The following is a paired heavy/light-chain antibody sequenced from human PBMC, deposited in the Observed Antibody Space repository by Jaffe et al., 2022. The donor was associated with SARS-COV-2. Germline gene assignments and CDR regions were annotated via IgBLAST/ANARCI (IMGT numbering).Light chain of an antibody. Sequence: QSVLTQPPSASGTPGQRVTISCSGSTSNIGTNHVYWYQQLPGAAPKLLIYKSTHRPSGVPDRISGSKSGTSASLAISGLRSEDEADYYCAAWDGSLRGVLFGGGTKLTVL. J-gene: IGLJ3*02. CDR3: AAWDGSLRGVL. CDR2: KST. V-gene: IGLV1-47*01. CDR1: TSNIGTNH.
Heavy chain of an antibody. J-gene: IGHJ5*02. Sequence: QITLKESGPTLVRPTQTLTLTCTVSGFSLSSSGVAVGWIRQPPGKALEWLALIYWDDEKRHSPSLKSRLTITKDTSKNQVVLTMTNMDPVDTATYYCARSYDDTGGYTFDPWGQGTLVTVSS. CDR3: ARSYDDTGGYTFDP. CDR1: GFSLSSSGVA. CDR2: IYWDDEK. D-gene: IGHD3-22*01. V-gene: IGHV2-5*02.